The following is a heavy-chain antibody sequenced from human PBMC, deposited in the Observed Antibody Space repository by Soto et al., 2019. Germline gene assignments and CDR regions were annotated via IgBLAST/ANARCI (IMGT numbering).Heavy chain of an antibody. D-gene: IGHD3-16*01. CDR1: GGSLTSYP. CDR3: ARGWGLVS. J-gene: IGHJ4*02. Sequence: QMEQSGAEVRKPGSSVKVSCKPSGGSLTSYPMAWVRQAPGQGFEWMGGIIPIHGTTEYAQKFQGRATVTAVESTNRATPELTGLTTEDTTIYYCARGWGLVSWCQGILVTVSS. V-gene: IGHV1-69*01. CDR2: IIPIHGTT.